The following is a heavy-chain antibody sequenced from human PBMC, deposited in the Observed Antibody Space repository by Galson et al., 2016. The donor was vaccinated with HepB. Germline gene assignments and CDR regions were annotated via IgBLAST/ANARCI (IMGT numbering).Heavy chain of an antibody. V-gene: IGHV1-3*01. Sequence: SVKVSCKASGYTFSRYAMHWVRQAPGQRLEWMGWINAGNGNTKYSQKFQGRVTITRDTSASTAYMELSSLRSGDTAVYYCARERTRLRFLEWLSHPQNWFDPWGQGTLVTVSS. CDR2: INAGNGNT. CDR1: GYTFSRYA. CDR3: ARERTRLRFLEWLSHPQNWFDP. D-gene: IGHD3-3*01. J-gene: IGHJ5*02.